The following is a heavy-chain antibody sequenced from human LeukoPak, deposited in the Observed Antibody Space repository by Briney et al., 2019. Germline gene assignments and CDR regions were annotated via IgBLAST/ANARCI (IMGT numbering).Heavy chain of an antibody. D-gene: IGHD3-16*02. J-gene: IGHJ3*02. CDR2: INTNTGNP. CDR1: GYTFTSYA. Sequence: GASVKVSCKASGYTFTSYAMNWVRQAPGQGLEWMGWINTNTGNPTYAQGFTGRFVFSLDTSVSTAYLQISGLKAEDTAVYYCARDNMITFGGVIPRGAFDIWGQGTMVTVSS. CDR3: ARDNMITFGGVIPRGAFDI. V-gene: IGHV7-4-1*02.